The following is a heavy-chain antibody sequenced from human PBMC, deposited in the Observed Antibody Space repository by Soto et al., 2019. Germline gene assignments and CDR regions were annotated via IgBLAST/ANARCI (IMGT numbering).Heavy chain of an antibody. CDR2: IFSNDEK. Sequence: PARSVGLACTFRWFSLRNTRMGVSWIRQPPGKALEWLAHIFSNDEKSYSTSLKSRLTISKDTSKSQVVLTMTNMDPVDTATYYCARIRWDSSSWLLYYYYGMDVWGQGTTVTVSS. J-gene: IGHJ6*02. D-gene: IGHD6-13*01. V-gene: IGHV2-26*01. CDR1: WFSLRNTRMG. CDR3: ARIRWDSSSWLLYYYYGMDV.